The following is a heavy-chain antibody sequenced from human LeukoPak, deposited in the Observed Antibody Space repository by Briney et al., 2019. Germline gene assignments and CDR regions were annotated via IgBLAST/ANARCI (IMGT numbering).Heavy chain of an antibody. J-gene: IGHJ4*02. Sequence: SQTLSLTCAISGDSFSTASNAWYWIRQSPSRGLEWLGRTYYNSKWYTDYAVSVSGRTTINPDTSRNQLSLQLSFVTPEDTAVYYCARVSSRGSGYPFDYWAREPWSPSPQ. V-gene: IGHV6-1*01. CDR3: ARVSSRGSGYPFDY. CDR2: TYYNSKWYT. D-gene: IGHD3-22*01. CDR1: GDSFSTASNA.